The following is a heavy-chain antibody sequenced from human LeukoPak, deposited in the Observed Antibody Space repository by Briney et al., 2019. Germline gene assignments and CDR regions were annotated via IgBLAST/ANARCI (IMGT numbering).Heavy chain of an antibody. D-gene: IGHD2-2*01. CDR2: IYHSGST. Sequence: SETLSLTCTVSGGSISSGDYYWSWIRQPPGKGLEWIGYIYHSGSTYYNPSLKSRVTISVDRSKNQFSLKLSSVTAADTAVYYCARGWKPSSSNWFDPWGQGTLVTVSS. J-gene: IGHJ5*02. CDR3: ARGWKPSSSNWFDP. CDR1: GGSISSGDYY. V-gene: IGHV4-30-2*01.